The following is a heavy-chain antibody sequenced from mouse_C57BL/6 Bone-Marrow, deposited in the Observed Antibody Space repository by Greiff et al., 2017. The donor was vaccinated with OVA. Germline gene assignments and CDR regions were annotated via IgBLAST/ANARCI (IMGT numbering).Heavy chain of an antibody. Sequence: VQLQQSGAELVRPGASVKLSCTASGFNIKDYYMHWVKQRPEQGLEWIGRIDPEDGDTEYAPKFQGKATMTADTSSNTAYLQLSSLTSEDTAVYYCTTRFHYYGSSSYWYFDVWGTGTTVTVSS. CDR2: IDPEDGDT. D-gene: IGHD1-1*01. V-gene: IGHV14-1*01. CDR1: GFNIKDYY. CDR3: TTRFHYYGSSSYWYFDV. J-gene: IGHJ1*03.